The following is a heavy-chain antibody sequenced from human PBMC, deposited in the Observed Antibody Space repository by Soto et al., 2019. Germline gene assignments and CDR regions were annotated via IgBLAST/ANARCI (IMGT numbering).Heavy chain of an antibody. CDR1: GGSFSDSY. J-gene: IGHJ5*01. Sequence: SETLSLTCAVFGGSFSDSYWSWIRQSPEKGLEWIGEITNSGSTYYNPSLKSRVTISGDTSKNQFSLEVRSVTAADTAVYFCARGRTPISPRWFDSWGQGNLVTVSS. CDR2: ITNSGST. CDR3: ARGRTPISPRWFDS. V-gene: IGHV4-34*01.